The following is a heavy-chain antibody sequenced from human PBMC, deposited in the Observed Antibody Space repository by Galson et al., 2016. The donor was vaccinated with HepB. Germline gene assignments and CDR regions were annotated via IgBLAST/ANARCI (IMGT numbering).Heavy chain of an antibody. CDR2: MNPKNGNT. CDR1: GYTFISYD. J-gene: IGHJ6*02. D-gene: IGHD1-1*01. Sequence: SVKVSCKASGYTFISYDINWVRQATGQGLEWMGWMNPKNGNTGYAQKIQGRVTMTRNTSISTAYMELSSLRSDDTAVYYCARGRTTGTSFHHYYGMDVWGHGTTVTVSS. V-gene: IGHV1-8*01. CDR3: ARGRTTGTSFHHYYGMDV.